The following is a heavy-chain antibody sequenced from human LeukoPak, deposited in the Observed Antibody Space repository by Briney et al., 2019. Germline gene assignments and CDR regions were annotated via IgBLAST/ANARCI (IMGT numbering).Heavy chain of an antibody. V-gene: IGHV3-53*01. D-gene: IGHD4-17*01. CDR2: IYSGGTT. J-gene: IGHJ2*01. Sequence: GGSLRLSCAASGLTVSNTYMSWVRQAPGKGLGWVSVIYSGGTTYYEDSVKGRFTISRDNSKNTVYLQMNRLRADDTAIYYCARLGDSRYWFFDLWGRGTLVTVSS. CDR3: ARLGDSRYWFFDL. CDR1: GLTVSNTY.